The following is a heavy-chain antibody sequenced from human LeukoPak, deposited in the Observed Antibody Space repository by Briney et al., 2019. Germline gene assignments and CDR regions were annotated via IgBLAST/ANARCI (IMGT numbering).Heavy chain of an antibody. D-gene: IGHD5-18*01. CDR3: ARHNHSGYTYGPFDF. V-gene: IGHV4-59*08. CDR1: GGSISSYY. J-gene: IGHJ4*02. Sequence: PSETLSLTCTVSGGSISSYYWSWIRQPPGKGLEWIGYIFDTGSTNYNPSLKSRVTISVDMSKNQFSLKLSSVTAADTAVYYCARHNHSGYTYGPFDFWGQGALVTVSS. CDR2: IFDTGST.